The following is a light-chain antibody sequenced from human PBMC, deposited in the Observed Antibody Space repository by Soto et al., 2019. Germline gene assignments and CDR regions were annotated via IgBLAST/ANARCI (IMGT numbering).Light chain of an antibody. CDR2: EVS. V-gene: IGLV2-14*01. Sequence: QSALTQPASVSGSPGQSITISCTGTSSDVGGYNYVSWYQQHPSKAPKLMIYEVSSRPSGVSNRFSGSKSGSTASLTISGLQAEDEAHYYCSSYSSITTRVFGGGTKLTVL. CDR3: SSYSSITTRV. CDR1: SSDVGGYNY. J-gene: IGLJ3*02.